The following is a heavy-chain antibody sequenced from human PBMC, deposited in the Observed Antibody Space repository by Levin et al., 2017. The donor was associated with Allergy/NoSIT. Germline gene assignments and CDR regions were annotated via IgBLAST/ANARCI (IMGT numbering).Heavy chain of an antibody. Sequence: SETLSLTCTVSGGSVSSSSYYWGWIRQPPGKGLEWIGSIYYSGNIYYNPSLKSRATISVDTSKNQFSLKLSSVTAADTAVYYCARGYDSSSYPLDYWGQGTLVTVSS. V-gene: IGHV4-39*07. CDR2: IYYSGNI. D-gene: IGHD3-22*01. CDR3: ARGYDSSSYPLDY. CDR1: GGSVSSSSYY. J-gene: IGHJ4*02.